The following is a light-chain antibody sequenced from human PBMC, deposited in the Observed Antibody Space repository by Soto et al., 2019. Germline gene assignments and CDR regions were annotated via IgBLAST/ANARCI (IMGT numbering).Light chain of an antibody. Sequence: ELLFTQSPGPPSFSPGERATLSCRASQSVSSYYLAWYQQKPGQAPRLLIYAASSRATGIPDRFSGGGSGTDFTLTISRLEPEDFAVYYCQQCGSSPWTFGQGTKVDIK. CDR2: AAS. J-gene: IGKJ1*01. CDR1: QSVSSYY. CDR3: QQCGSSPWT. V-gene: IGKV3-20*01.